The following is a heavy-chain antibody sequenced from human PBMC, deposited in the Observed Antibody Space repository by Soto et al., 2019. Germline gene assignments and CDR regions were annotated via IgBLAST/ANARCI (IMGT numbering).Heavy chain of an antibody. J-gene: IGHJ4*02. D-gene: IGHD2-15*01. CDR1: GYSFTNYW. Sequence: RGESLKISCKGSGYSFTNYWINWVRQMPGKGLEWMGRIDPDDSYTNYSPSFQGHVTISVDKSISTAYLQWSSLQASDTAIYYCARLPPPTYCSGSTCSGYWGQGPLVTVSS. CDR2: IDPDDSYT. V-gene: IGHV5-10-1*01. CDR3: ARLPPPTYCSGSTCSGY.